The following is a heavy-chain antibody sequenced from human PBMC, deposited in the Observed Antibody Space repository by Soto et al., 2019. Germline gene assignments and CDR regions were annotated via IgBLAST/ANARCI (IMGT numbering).Heavy chain of an antibody. J-gene: IGHJ4*01. CDR3: ATFGAPVVTGFRSFDY. D-gene: IGHD2-21*02. V-gene: IGHV3-9*01. CDR1: GFTFDDYA. Sequence: PGGSLRLSCAASGFTFDDYAMHWVRQIPGKGLEWVSGISWNSHSVGYADSVKGRFTISRDNAKNSLYLQMSSLRLEDTGLYYCATFGAPVVTGFRSFDYWGHGTLVTVSS. CDR2: ISWNSHSV.